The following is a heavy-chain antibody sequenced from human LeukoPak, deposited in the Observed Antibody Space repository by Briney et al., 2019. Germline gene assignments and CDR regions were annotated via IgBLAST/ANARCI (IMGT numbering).Heavy chain of an antibody. CDR2: ISAYNGNT. D-gene: IGHD3-16*02. CDR1: GYTFTSYG. Sequence: ASVKVSCKASGYTFTSYGISWVRQAPGQGLEWMGWISAYNGNTNYAQKLQGRVTMTTDTATSTAYMELRSLRSDYTAVYYCARGLGSYDYVWGSYRYTYFDYWGQGTLVTVSS. CDR3: ARGLGSYDYVWGSYRYTYFDY. J-gene: IGHJ4*02. V-gene: IGHV1-18*01.